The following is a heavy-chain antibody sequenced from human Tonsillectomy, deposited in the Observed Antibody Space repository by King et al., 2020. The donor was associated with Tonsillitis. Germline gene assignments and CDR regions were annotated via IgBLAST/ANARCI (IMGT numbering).Heavy chain of an antibody. CDR3: ARRAPYYDFWSGYYPAFFDY. V-gene: IGHV4-31*03. J-gene: IGHJ4*02. CDR1: GGSISSGGYY. D-gene: IGHD3-3*01. CDR2: IYYSGST. Sequence: QLQESGPGLVKPSQTLSLTCTVSGGSISSGGYYWSWIRQHPGKGLEWIGYIYYSGSTYYNPSLKSRVTISVDTSKNQFSLKRSSVTAAATAVYYCARRAPYYDFWSGYYPAFFDYWGQGTLVTVSS.